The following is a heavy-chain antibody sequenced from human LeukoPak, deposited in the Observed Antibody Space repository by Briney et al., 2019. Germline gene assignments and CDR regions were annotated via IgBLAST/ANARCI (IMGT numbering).Heavy chain of an antibody. CDR1: GFTFSSYA. V-gene: IGHV3-23*01. D-gene: IGHD1-26*01. Sequence: GGSLRLSCAASGFTFSSYAMSWVRRAPGKGLEWVSAISESGGSTYYADSVKGRFTISRDSSKNTLYLQMHRLRVEDTALYYCAKEPYSGTYYDYWGQGTLVTVSS. CDR2: ISESGGST. CDR3: AKEPYSGTYYDY. J-gene: IGHJ4*02.